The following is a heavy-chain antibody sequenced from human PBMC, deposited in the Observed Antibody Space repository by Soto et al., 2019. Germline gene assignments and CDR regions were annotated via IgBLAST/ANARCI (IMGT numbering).Heavy chain of an antibody. CDR3: ARHGYYYDSTGYYYFV. D-gene: IGHD3-22*01. Sequence: KPSETLSLTCTVFGGSISSTNHYWGWIRQPPGKGLEWIGDIYYSGMTRYNPSLRSRVTISVDTPKNQFSLKLNSVTAADTAVYYCARHGYYYDSTGYYYFVWGQGTLVTVSS. V-gene: IGHV4-39*01. J-gene: IGHJ4*02. CDR1: GGSISSTNHY. CDR2: IYYSGMT.